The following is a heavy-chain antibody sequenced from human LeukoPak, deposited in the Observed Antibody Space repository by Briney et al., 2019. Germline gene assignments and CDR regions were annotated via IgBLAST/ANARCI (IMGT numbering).Heavy chain of an antibody. CDR2: IYPGDSDT. D-gene: IGHD2-2*01. CDR3: ARLRRNLGYCSSTSCRFFDI. Sequence: ESLKISCKGSGYSFTSYWISWVRQMPGKGLEWMGIIYPGDSDTRYSPSFQGQVTISGDKSISTAYLQWSSLKASDTAMYYCARLRRNLGYCSSTSCRFFDIWGQGTMVTVSS. CDR1: GYSFTSYW. V-gene: IGHV5-51*01. J-gene: IGHJ3*02.